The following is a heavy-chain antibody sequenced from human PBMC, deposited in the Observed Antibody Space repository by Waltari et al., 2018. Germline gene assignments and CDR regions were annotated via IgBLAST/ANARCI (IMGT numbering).Heavy chain of an antibody. J-gene: IGHJ4*02. CDR2: IKDDGSEK. V-gene: IGHV3-7*01. D-gene: IGHD4-4*01. CDR1: GFTFSTYW. CDR3: ARDPHYSNFDY. Sequence: EVQLVESGGGLVQPGRSLRLSCAASGFTFSTYWMTWVRQAPGKGLEWLANIKDDGSEKNYVDSVKGRFTISRDNAKNSLYLQMNSLRAEDTAVYYCARDPHYSNFDYWGQGTLVTVSS.